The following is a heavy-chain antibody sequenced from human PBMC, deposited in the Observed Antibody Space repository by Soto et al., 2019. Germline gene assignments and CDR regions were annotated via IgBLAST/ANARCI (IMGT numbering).Heavy chain of an antibody. Sequence: PGESLKISCKGSGYSFTSYWISWVRQMPGKGLEWMGRIDPSDSYTNYSPSFQGHVTISADKSISTAYLQWSSLKASDTAMYYCARPIAAAGIAPYYYYYGMDVWGQGTTVTVSS. J-gene: IGHJ6*02. CDR3: ARPIAAAGIAPYYYYYGMDV. CDR2: IDPSDSYT. D-gene: IGHD6-13*01. CDR1: GYSFTSYW. V-gene: IGHV5-10-1*01.